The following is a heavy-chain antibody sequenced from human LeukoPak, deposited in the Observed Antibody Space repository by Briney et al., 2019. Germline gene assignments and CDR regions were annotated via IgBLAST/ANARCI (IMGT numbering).Heavy chain of an antibody. CDR3: AREPCGGDCYEGFDY. CDR2: ISSSSSTI. J-gene: IGHJ4*02. D-gene: IGHD2-21*02. V-gene: IGHV3-48*02. CDR1: GFTFSSYS. Sequence: PGGSLRLSCAASGFTFSSYSMNWVRQAPGKGLEWVSYISSSSSTIYYADSVKGRFTISRDNAKNSLYLQRNSLRDEDTAVYYCAREPCGGDCYEGFDYWGQGTLVTVSS.